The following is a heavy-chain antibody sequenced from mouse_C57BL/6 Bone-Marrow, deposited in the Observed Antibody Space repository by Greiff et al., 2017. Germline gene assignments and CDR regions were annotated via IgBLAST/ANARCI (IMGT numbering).Heavy chain of an antibody. CDR3: ARHYYGSSYYFDY. Sequence: EVMLVESGGDLVKPGGSLKLSCAASGFTFSSYGMSWVRQTPDKRLEWVATISSGGSYTYYPDSVKGRFTISRDNAKNTLYLQMSSLKSEDTAMYYCARHYYGSSYYFDYRGQGTTLTVSS. CDR2: ISSGGSYT. CDR1: GFTFSSYG. D-gene: IGHD1-1*01. V-gene: IGHV5-6*02. J-gene: IGHJ2*01.